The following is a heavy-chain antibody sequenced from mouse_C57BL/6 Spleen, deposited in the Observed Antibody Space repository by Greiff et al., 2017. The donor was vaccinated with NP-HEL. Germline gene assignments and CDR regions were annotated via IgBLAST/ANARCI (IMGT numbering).Heavy chain of an antibody. D-gene: IGHD1-1*01. CDR2: IWSDGST. J-gene: IGHJ1*03. CDR3: ARHRVVNGGWYFDV. Sequence: VKLQESGPGLVAPSQSLSITCTVSGFSLTSYGVHWVRQPPGKGLEWLVVIWSDGSTTYNSALKSRLSISKDNSKSQVFLKMNSLQTDDTAMYYCARHRVVNGGWYFDVWGTGTTVTVSS. CDR1: GFSLTSYG. V-gene: IGHV2-6-1*01.